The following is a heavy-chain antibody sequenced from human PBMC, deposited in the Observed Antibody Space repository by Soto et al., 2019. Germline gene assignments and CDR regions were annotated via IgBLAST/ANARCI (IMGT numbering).Heavy chain of an antibody. V-gene: IGHV3-15*07. CDR2: IKSKTDGGTT. CDR3: TTELRGPFLEWLQEDLAMDV. D-gene: IGHD3-3*01. Sequence: GGSLRLSCAASGFTFSNAWMNWVRQAPGKGLEWVGRIKSKTDGGTTDYAAPVKGRFTISRDDSKNTLYLQMNSLKTEDTAVYYCTTELRGPFLEWLQEDLAMDVWGQGTTVTVSS. J-gene: IGHJ6*02. CDR1: GFTFSNAW.